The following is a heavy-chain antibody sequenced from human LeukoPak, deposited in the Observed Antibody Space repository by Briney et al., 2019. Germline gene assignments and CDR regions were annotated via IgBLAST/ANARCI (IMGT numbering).Heavy chain of an antibody. Sequence: SETLSLTCTVSGGSISSGGYYWSWIRQHPGEGLEWIGYIYYSGSTYYNPSLKSRVTISVDTSKNQFSLKLSSVTAADTAVYYCARIAVAACPYYFDYWGQGTLVTVSS. V-gene: IGHV4-31*03. CDR2: IYYSGST. J-gene: IGHJ4*02. CDR3: ARIAVAACPYYFDY. D-gene: IGHD6-19*01. CDR1: GGSISSGGYY.